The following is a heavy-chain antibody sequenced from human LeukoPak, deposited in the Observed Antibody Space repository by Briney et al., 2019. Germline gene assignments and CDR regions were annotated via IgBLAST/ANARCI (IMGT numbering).Heavy chain of an antibody. J-gene: IGHJ4*02. CDR3: AKSSDYQVLSYFDY. CDR2: FSGTGSFT. D-gene: IGHD2-2*01. Sequence: TGGSLRLSCVASGFTFSSYAMSRVRQAPGKGLEWVSGFSGTGSFTYYADSVKGRFTISRDNSKNTLYLQMNSLRAEDTAVYYCAKSSDYQVLSYFDYWGQGTLVTVSS. CDR1: GFTFSSYA. V-gene: IGHV3-23*01.